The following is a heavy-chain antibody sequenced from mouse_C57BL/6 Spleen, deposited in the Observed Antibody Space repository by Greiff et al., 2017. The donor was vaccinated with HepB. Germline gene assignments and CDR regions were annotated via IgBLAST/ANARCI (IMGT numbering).Heavy chain of an antibody. CDR1: GYAFSSSW. V-gene: IGHV1-9*01. CDR3: ARRPGPHYYGPPMDY. J-gene: IGHJ4*01. Sequence: VKVVESGPELVKPGASVKISCKASGYAFSSSWMNWVKQRPGKGLEWIGEILPGSGSTNYNEKFKGKATFTADTSSNTAYMQLSSLTTEDSAIYYCARRPGPHYYGPPMDYWGQGTSVTVSS. CDR2: ILPGSGST. D-gene: IGHD2-1*01.